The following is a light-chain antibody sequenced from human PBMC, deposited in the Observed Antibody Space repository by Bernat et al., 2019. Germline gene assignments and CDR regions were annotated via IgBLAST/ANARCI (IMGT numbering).Light chain of an antibody. J-gene: IGLJ1*01. Sequence: QSALTQPPSASGSPGQPVTISCTGTSFDVGGYNYVSWYQQHPDKAPKLIISEVSKRPSGVPDRFSGSKSGNTASLTVSGLQAEDEADYYCSSYAGSNNYVFGTGTKVTVL. V-gene: IGLV2-8*01. CDR3: SSYAGSNNYV. CDR2: EVS. CDR1: SFDVGGYNY.